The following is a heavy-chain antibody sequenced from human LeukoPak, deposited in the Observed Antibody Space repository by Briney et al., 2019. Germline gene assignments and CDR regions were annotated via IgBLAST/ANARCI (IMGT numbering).Heavy chain of an antibody. D-gene: IGHD3-22*01. V-gene: IGHV4-31*03. CDR1: GGSICSGGYY. J-gene: IGHJ4*02. Sequence: PSQTLSLTCTVSGGSICSGGYYWSWIRQHPGKGLEWIGYIYYSGSTYYNPSLKSRVTISVDTSKNQFSLKLSSVTAADTAVYYCARELESSGIDYWGQGTLVTVSS. CDR3: ARELESSGIDY. CDR2: IYYSGST.